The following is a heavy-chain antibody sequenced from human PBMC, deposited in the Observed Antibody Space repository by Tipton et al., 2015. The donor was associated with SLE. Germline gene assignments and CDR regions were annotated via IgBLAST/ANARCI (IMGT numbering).Heavy chain of an antibody. CDR3: VREKGPKDAFDI. J-gene: IGHJ3*02. CDR1: GFLVTYNY. CDR2: IYGGGTT. Sequence: LRLSCAVSGFLVTYNYMSWVRQAPGKGLEWVSVIYGGGTTYYADSVQGRFTISRDNLKNTLYLQMNTLRAEDTAVYYCVREKGPKDAFDIWGQGTIVTVSP. V-gene: IGHV3-53*05.